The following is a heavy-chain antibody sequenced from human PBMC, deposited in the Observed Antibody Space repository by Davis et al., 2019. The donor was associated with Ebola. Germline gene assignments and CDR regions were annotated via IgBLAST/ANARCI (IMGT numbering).Heavy chain of an antibody. Sequence: GESLKISCQGVGFTFTNYWIGWVRQMSGKGLEWMGIIFPGDSDTRHSPSFQGHVTFSADKSINTAYLQWTSLKASDTAIYFCAKPAYGGSSGYFDSWGQGTLVTVSS. CDR3: AKPAYGGSSGYFDS. J-gene: IGHJ4*02. CDR1: GFTFTNYW. V-gene: IGHV5-51*01. CDR2: IFPGDSDT. D-gene: IGHD4-23*01.